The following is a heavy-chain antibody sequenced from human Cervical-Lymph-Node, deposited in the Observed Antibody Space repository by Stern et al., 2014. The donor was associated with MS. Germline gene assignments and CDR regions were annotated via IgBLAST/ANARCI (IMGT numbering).Heavy chain of an antibody. J-gene: IGHJ3*02. V-gene: IGHV1-58*01. CDR2: IVVGSGNT. CDR1: GFTFTSSA. Sequence: QLVESGPEVKKPGTSVKVSCKASGFTFTSSAVQWVRQARGQRLEWIGWIVVGSGNTNYAQKFHERVTITRDMSTSTAYMELSSLRSRDTAVYYCAAEPMYYSDSVGAFDIWGQGTMVTVSS. CDR3: AAEPMYYSDSVGAFDI. D-gene: IGHD3-22*01.